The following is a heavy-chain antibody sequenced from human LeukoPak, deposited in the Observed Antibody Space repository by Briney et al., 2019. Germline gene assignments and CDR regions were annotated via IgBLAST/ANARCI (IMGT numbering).Heavy chain of an antibody. CDR3: ARDPVEAVPAAKLYYYYYMDV. J-gene: IGHJ6*03. CDR2: ISDYNEKT. CDR1: GYTFISYG. D-gene: IGHD2-2*01. Sequence: ASVKVSCKASGYTFISYGISWVRQAPGHGLEWMGWISDYNEKTNYAQKLQGRVTMTTDTSTSTAYMELRTLRSDDTAVYYCARDPVEAVPAAKLYYYYYMDVWGKETTVTVSS. V-gene: IGHV1-18*01.